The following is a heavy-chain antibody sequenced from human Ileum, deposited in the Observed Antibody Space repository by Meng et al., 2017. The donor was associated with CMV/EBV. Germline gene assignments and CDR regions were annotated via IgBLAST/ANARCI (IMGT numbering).Heavy chain of an antibody. CDR1: GFIFSYYY. V-gene: IGHV3-72*01. CDR2: ILNKRDSYTT. Sequence: EGQLVGAGGDLVQPGGSLRLSWTASGFIFSYYYMDWVRRAPGKGLEWIGRILNKRDSYTTYYAASVRGRFSISRDDSKNSLFLQMNSLQIDDTAVYFCFTDISGSRQGYWGQGTLVTVSS. J-gene: IGHJ4*02. D-gene: IGHD1-26*01. CDR3: FTDISGSRQGY.